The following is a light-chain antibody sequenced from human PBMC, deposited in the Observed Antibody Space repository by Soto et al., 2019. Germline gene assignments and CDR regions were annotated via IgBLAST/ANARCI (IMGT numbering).Light chain of an antibody. J-gene: IGKJ4*01. CDR2: AAY. Sequence: DIQMTQSPSSLSASVGDRVTITCRASQSITSYLSWYQQQPGRAPKLLIYAAYNLQSGVPSRFSGSGSGTEFTLAISALQPDDFATYFCQQTYSIPLTFGGGTKVDIK. V-gene: IGKV1-39*01. CDR3: QQTYSIPLT. CDR1: QSITSY.